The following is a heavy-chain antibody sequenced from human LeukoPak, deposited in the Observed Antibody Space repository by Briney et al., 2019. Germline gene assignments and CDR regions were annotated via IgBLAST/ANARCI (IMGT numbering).Heavy chain of an antibody. CDR3: AREGVVSKYYYYYYMDV. J-gene: IGHJ6*03. Sequence: SETLSLTYTVSGGSISSSPYYWGWIRQPPGKGLEWIGSIYYSGTTHYNPSLESRVTISVDTSKNQFSLKLSSVTAADTAVYYCAREGVVSKYYYYYYMDVWGKGTTVTVSS. CDR2: IYYSGTT. D-gene: IGHD3-22*01. CDR1: GGSISSSPYY. V-gene: IGHV4-39*07.